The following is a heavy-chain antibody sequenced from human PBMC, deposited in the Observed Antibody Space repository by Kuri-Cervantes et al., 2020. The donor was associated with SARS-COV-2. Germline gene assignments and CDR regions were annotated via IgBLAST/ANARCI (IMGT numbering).Heavy chain of an antibody. J-gene: IGHJ4*02. Sequence: SETMSLTCAVYGGSFSGYYWSWIRQPPGKGLEWIGYISYSGSTNYNPSLKSRVTLSVDTSKNQFSRKLSSVTAAETAVYFCARGATMLGVVTSPYYFDYWGQGTLVTVSS. D-gene: IGHD3-3*01. CDR2: ISYSGST. CDR1: GGSFSGYY. V-gene: IGHV4-59*01. CDR3: ARGATMLGVVTSPYYFDY.